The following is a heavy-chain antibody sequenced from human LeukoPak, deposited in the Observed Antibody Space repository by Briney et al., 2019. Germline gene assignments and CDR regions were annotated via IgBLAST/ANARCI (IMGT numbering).Heavy chain of an antibody. Sequence: SETLSLTCTVSGGSISSYYWSWIRQPPGKGLEWIGYIYTSGSTNYNPSLKSRVTISVDTSKNQFSLKLSSVTAADTAVYYCARLSRGGHYSYFDYWGQGTLVTVSS. D-gene: IGHD3-3*01. CDR2: IYTSGST. V-gene: IGHV4-4*09. J-gene: IGHJ4*02. CDR1: GGSISSYY. CDR3: ARLSRGGHYSYFDY.